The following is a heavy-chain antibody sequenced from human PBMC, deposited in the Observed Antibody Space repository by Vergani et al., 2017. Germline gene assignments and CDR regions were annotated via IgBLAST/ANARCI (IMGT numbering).Heavy chain of an antibody. Sequence: VQLVESGGNVVQSGTSLRLSCAASGFSFGSYGMHWVRQSPGKGLEWVSSISSSSSYIYYADSVKGRFTISRDNAKNSLYLQMNSLRAEDTAVYYCARDYIVVVPAATYYYMDVWGKGTTVTVSS. V-gene: IGHV3-21*01. CDR1: GFSFGSYG. CDR2: ISSSSSYI. D-gene: IGHD2-2*01. CDR3: ARDYIVVVPAATYYYMDV. J-gene: IGHJ6*03.